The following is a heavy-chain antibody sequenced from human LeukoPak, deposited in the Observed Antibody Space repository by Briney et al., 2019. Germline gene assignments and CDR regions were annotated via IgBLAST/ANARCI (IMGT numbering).Heavy chain of an antibody. CDR1: GGSISSYY. CDR3: ARRVGRWFGERAYYYNYMDV. Sequence: SETLSLTCTVSGGSISSYYWSWIRQPAGKGLEWIGRIYTSGSTNYNPSLKSRVTMSVDTSKNQFSLKLSSVTAADTAVYYCARRVGRWFGERAYYYNYMDVWGKGTTVTISS. J-gene: IGHJ6*03. CDR2: IYTSGST. V-gene: IGHV4-4*07. D-gene: IGHD3-10*01.